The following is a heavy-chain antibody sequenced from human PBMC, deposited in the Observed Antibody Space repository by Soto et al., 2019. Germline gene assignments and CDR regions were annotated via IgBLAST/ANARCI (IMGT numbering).Heavy chain of an antibody. V-gene: IGHV3-48*02. CDR2: ISSSSSTI. Sequence: LRLSCAASGFTFSSYSMNWVRQAPGKGLEWVSYISSSSSTIYYADSVKGRFTISRDNAKNSLYLQMNGLRDEDTAVYYCARDPCSSTSCTWSNWFDPWGQGTLVTVSS. CDR3: ARDPCSSTSCTWSNWFDP. J-gene: IGHJ5*02. D-gene: IGHD2-2*01. CDR1: GFTFSSYS.